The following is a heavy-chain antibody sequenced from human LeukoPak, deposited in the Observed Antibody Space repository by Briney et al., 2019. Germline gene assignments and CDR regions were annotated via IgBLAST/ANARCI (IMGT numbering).Heavy chain of an antibody. V-gene: IGHV6-1*01. Sequence: AVSVKSRITINPDTSKNQFSLQLNSVTPEDTAVYYCARVLEEAAAYFDYWGQGTLVTVSS. D-gene: IGHD6-13*01. J-gene: IGHJ4*02. CDR3: ARVLEEAAAYFDY.